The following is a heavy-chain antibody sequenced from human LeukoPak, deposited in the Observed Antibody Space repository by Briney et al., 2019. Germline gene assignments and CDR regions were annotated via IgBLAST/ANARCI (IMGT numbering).Heavy chain of an antibody. V-gene: IGHV3-30-3*01. Sequence: GGSLRLSCAASGFTFSRYAMHWVRQAPGKGLEWVAVISYDGSNEYYADAVKGRFTIGRDSSENTLYLQIDSLRVEDTAVYYCARVGYYSSGPFSYFDYWGQGTLVTVSS. D-gene: IGHD3-10*01. CDR3: ARVGYYSSGPFSYFDY. CDR2: ISYDGSNE. CDR1: GFTFSRYA. J-gene: IGHJ4*02.